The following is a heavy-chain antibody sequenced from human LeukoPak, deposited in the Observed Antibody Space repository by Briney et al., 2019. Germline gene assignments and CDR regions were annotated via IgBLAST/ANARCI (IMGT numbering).Heavy chain of an antibody. CDR3: AKVLDFWSGSPDAFDI. CDR2: IRYDGSNK. Sequence: GGSLRLSCAASGFTFSSYGMHWVRQAPGKGLEWVAFIRYDGSNKYYADSVKGRFTISRDNSKSTLYLQMNSLRAEDTAVYYCAKVLDFWSGSPDAFDIWGQGTMVTVSS. CDR1: GFTFSSYG. D-gene: IGHD3-3*01. J-gene: IGHJ3*02. V-gene: IGHV3-30*02.